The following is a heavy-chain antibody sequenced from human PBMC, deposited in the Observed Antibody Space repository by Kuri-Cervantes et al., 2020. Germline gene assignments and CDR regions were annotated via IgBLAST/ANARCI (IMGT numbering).Heavy chain of an antibody. CDR3: AREQGYCSSTSCYDWFGP. Sequence: SLKISCAASGFTFDDYAMHWVRQAPGKGLEWVSGISWNSGSIGYADSVKGRFTISRDNAKNSLYLQMNSLRAEDTAAYYCAREQGYCSSTSCYDWFGPWGQGTLVTVSS. V-gene: IGHV3-9*01. CDR2: ISWNSGSI. J-gene: IGHJ5*02. D-gene: IGHD2-2*01. CDR1: GFTFDDYA.